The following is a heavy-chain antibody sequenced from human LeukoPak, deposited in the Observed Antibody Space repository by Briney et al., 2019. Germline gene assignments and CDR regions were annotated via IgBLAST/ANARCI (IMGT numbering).Heavy chain of an antibody. D-gene: IGHD1-1*01. J-gene: IGHJ3*02. CDR3: AHFTNPQI. CDR1: GFTFSSYS. V-gene: IGHV3-48*01. Sequence: GSLRLSCAASGFTFSSYSMNWVRQAPGKGLEWVSYISSSSSTIYYADSVKGRFTISRDNAKNSLYLQMNSLRAEDTAVYYCAHFTNPQIWGQGTMVTVSS. CDR2: ISSSSSTI.